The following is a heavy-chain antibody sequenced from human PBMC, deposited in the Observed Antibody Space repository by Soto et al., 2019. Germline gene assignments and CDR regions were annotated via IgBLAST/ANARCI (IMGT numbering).Heavy chain of an antibody. CDR1: GLTFTNYA. CDR3: AKGGYGSGLFDY. D-gene: IGHD3-10*01. CDR2: ITGSGSNT. J-gene: IGHJ4*02. Sequence: GSLRLSCAASGLTFTNYAMSWVRQAPGKGLEWVSTITGSGSNTYYAASVTGRFTISRDNSKNTLYLQMNSLRVEDTAVYYCAKGGYGSGLFDYWGQGTLVTVSS. V-gene: IGHV3-23*01.